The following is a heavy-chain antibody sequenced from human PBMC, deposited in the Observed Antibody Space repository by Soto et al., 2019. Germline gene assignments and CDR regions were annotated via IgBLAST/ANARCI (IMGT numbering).Heavy chain of an antibody. CDR1: GYTFTNYG. CDR3: ATDFPRTYYDILTGYAPPTY. Sequence: GASVKVSCKASGYTFTNYGISWVRQAPGQGLEWVGWISLYNGNTKYAQKLLGRVTMTTDTSTNTAFMELSSLRSEDTAVYYCATDFPRTYYDILTGYAPPTYWGQGTLVTVSS. V-gene: IGHV1-18*01. J-gene: IGHJ4*02. D-gene: IGHD3-9*01. CDR2: ISLYNGNT.